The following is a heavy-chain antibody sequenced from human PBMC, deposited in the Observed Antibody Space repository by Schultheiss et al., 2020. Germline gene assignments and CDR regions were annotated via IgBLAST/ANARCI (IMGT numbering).Heavy chain of an antibody. CDR1: GYSFTSYW. D-gene: IGHD3-3*01. Sequence: GESLKISCKGSGYSFTSYWIGWVRQMPGRGLEWMGIIYPDDSDTKYSPSFRGQVTISTDNSIKTAYLQWSSLKASDTAMYYCAIAVPIYDFWSGSIVGWFDPWGQGTLVTVSS. CDR3: AIAVPIYDFWSGSIVGWFDP. J-gene: IGHJ5*02. CDR2: IYPDDSDT. V-gene: IGHV5-51*01.